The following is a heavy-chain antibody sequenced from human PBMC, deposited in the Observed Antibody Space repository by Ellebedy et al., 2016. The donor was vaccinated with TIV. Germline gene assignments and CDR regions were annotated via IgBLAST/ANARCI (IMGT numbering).Heavy chain of an antibody. D-gene: IGHD6-6*01. J-gene: IGHJ4*02. Sequence: SQTLSLTCAVSGRSVSTITYYWGWIRQPPGKGLEWIAYVHYSGNTNFNPSLKSRVSISIDTSKNQFSLKLSSVTAADTAVYYCAGSSGSSRIDYWGQGTLVTVSS. CDR2: VHYSGNT. CDR3: AGSSGSSRIDY. CDR1: GRSVSTITYY. V-gene: IGHV4-61*01.